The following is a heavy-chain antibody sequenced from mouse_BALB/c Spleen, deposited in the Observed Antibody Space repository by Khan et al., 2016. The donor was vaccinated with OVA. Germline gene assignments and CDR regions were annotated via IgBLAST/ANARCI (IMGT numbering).Heavy chain of an antibody. J-gene: IGHJ3*01. CDR3: IRHGYVAWFGY. D-gene: IGHD2-2*01. CDR1: GYSFTTYY. V-gene: IGHV1S135*01. Sequence: VQLKESGPELMKPGTSVKISCKASGYSFTTYYIHWVKQSLGKSLEWIGYIDPFNGDTTYNQKFKGKATLTVDKSSSAAYMHLSSLTSEDSAVYNCIRHGYVAWFGYWGQGTLVTVSA. CDR2: IDPFNGDT.